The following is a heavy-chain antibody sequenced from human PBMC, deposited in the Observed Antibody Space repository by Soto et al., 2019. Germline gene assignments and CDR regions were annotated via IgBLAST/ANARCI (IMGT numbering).Heavy chain of an antibody. D-gene: IGHD6-13*01. Sequence: GESLKISCKGSGYSFTSYWIGWVRQMPGKGLEWMGIIYPGDSDTRYSPSFQGQVTISADKSISTAYLQWSSLKASDTAMYYCARRGAVQQYYYYYGMEVRGQGTTVTVS. J-gene: IGHJ6*02. CDR1: GYSFTSYW. V-gene: IGHV5-51*01. CDR3: ARRGAVQQYYYYYGMEV. CDR2: IYPGDSDT.